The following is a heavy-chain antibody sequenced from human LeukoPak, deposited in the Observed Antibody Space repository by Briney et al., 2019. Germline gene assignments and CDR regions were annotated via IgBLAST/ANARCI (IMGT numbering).Heavy chain of an antibody. CDR3: ARFYGSPT. CDR1: GFTLSSYG. J-gene: IGHJ5*02. Sequence: GGSLRLSCAASGFTLSSYGMYWVRQPPGKGPVWVSRIITDGSITSYADSVKGRFTISRDNAKNTLYLQMNSLRAEDTAVYYCARFYGSPTWGQGTLVTVSS. D-gene: IGHD2/OR15-2a*01. CDR2: IITDGSIT. V-gene: IGHV3-74*01.